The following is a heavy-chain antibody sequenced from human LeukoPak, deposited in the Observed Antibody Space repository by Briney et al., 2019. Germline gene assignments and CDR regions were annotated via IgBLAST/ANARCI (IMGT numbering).Heavy chain of an antibody. J-gene: IGHJ5*02. CDR1: GYTFSGYY. D-gene: IGHD2-2*01. Sequence: ASVKVSCKASGYTFSGYYIHWVRQGPGQGFEWMGWINPKSGGTSYAHNFQGRVTMTRDTSISTAYMELSRLRYDDAAVYYCARDLRYSSSWPSGWFDPWGQGTQVTVSS. CDR3: ARDLRYSSSWPSGWFDP. V-gene: IGHV1-2*07. CDR2: INPKSGGT.